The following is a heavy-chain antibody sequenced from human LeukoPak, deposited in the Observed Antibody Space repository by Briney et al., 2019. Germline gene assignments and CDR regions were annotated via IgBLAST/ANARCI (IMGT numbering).Heavy chain of an antibody. D-gene: IGHD2-2*01. Sequence: ASVKVSCKASGGTFTSYDINWVRQATGQGLEWMGWMNPNSGNTGYAQKFQGRVTITRNTSISTAYMELSSLRSEDTAVYYCARGGGGGYCSSTSCYRTYNWFDPWGQGTLVTVSS. CDR2: MNPNSGNT. CDR3: ARGGGGGYCSSTSCYRTYNWFDP. CDR1: GGTFTSYD. J-gene: IGHJ5*02. V-gene: IGHV1-8*03.